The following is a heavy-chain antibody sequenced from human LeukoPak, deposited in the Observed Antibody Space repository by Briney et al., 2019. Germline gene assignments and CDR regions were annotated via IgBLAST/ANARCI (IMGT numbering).Heavy chain of an antibody. J-gene: IGHJ4*02. Sequence: GGSPRLSCAASGFTFSSYGMSWVRQAPGKGLEWVPAISGSGGSTYYADSVKGRFTISRDNSKNTLYLQMNSLRAEDTAVYYCAKSQYYYDSSVFDYWGQGTLVTVSS. CDR1: GFTFSSYG. CDR3: AKSQYYYDSSVFDY. CDR2: ISGSGGST. D-gene: IGHD3-22*01. V-gene: IGHV3-23*01.